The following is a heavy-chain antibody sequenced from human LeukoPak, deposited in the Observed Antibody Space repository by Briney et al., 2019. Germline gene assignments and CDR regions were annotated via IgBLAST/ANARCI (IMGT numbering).Heavy chain of an antibody. J-gene: IGHJ5*02. CDR3: ARREIVVVPAAIVP. CDR2: INHSGST. V-gene: IGHV4-34*01. D-gene: IGHD2-2*02. Sequence: PSESLSLTCAVYGGSFSGYYWSWIRQPPGKGLEWIGEINHSGSTNYNPSLKSRVTISVDTSKNQFSLKLSSVTAADTAVYYCARREIVVVPAAIVPWGQGTLVTVSS. CDR1: GGSFSGYY.